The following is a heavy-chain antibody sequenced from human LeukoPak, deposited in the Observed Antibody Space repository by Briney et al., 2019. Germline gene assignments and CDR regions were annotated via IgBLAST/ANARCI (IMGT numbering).Heavy chain of an antibody. D-gene: IGHD3-3*01. CDR1: GGSISSSSYY. J-gene: IGHJ4*02. Sequence: PSETLSLTCTVSGGSISSSSYYWGWIRQPPGKGLEWIGSIYYSGSTYYNPSLKSRVTISVDTSKNQFSLKLSSVTAADTAVYYCASLTLGFWSGYPTFDYWGQGTLVTVSS. V-gene: IGHV4-39*01. CDR2: IYYSGST. CDR3: ASLTLGFWSGYPTFDY.